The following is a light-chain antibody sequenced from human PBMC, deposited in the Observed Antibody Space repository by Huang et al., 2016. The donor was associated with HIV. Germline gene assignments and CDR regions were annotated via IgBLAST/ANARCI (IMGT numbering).Light chain of an antibody. CDR3: QQYNNWPPELFT. CDR2: GAS. V-gene: IGKV3-15*01. J-gene: IGKJ3*01. CDR1: QSVSSN. Sequence: EIVMTQSPATLSVSPGERATLSCRASQSVSSNLAWYQQKPGQAPRLLIYGASTRATGIPARVSGSGSGTEFTLTISSLQYEDFAVYYCQQYNNWPPELFTFGPGTKVDIK.